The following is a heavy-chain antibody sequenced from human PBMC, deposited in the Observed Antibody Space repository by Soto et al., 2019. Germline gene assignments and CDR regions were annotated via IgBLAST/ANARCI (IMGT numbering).Heavy chain of an antibody. CDR3: ARTPCGGDCFDAFDI. CDR1: GYSFTSYW. D-gene: IGHD2-21*02. Sequence: KISCKGSGYSFTSYWIGWVRQMPGKGLEWMGIIYPGDSDTRYSPSFQGQVTISADKSISTAYLQWSSLKASDTAMYYCARTPCGGDCFDAFDIWGQGTMVTVSS. J-gene: IGHJ3*02. CDR2: IYPGDSDT. V-gene: IGHV5-51*01.